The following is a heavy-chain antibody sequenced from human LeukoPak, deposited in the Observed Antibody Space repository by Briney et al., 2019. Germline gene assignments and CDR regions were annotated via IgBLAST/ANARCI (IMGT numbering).Heavy chain of an antibody. Sequence: GGSLRLSCAASGFTFSSYWMHWVRQAPGKGLVWVSRINSDGSSTSYADSVKGRFTISRDNAKNTLYLRMNSLRAEDTALYFCAKIGHDWGGADFWGQGTLVTVSS. D-gene: IGHD2-21*01. V-gene: IGHV3-74*01. CDR1: GFTFSSYW. CDR2: INSDGSST. J-gene: IGHJ4*02. CDR3: AKIGHDWGGADF.